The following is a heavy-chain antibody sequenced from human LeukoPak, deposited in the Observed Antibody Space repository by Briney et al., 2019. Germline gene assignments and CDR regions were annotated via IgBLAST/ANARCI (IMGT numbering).Heavy chain of an antibody. CDR1: GFTFSSCG. CDR3: AKDTGSGYDYFSYYFDY. D-gene: IGHD5-12*01. CDR2: ISGTAFST. Sequence: GGSLRLSCAASGFTFSSCGMSWVRQAPGKGLEWVSIISGTAFSTYYADSVRGRFTISRDNSMNTLYLQMNSLRAEDTAVYYCAKDTGSGYDYFSYYFDYWGQGTLVTVSS. V-gene: IGHV3-23*01. J-gene: IGHJ4*02.